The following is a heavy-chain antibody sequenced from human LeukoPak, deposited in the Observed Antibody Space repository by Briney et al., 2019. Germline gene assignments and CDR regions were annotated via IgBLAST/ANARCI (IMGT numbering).Heavy chain of an antibody. CDR1: GGSFSGYY. V-gene: IGHV4-34*01. Sequence: SETLSLTCAVYGGSFSGYYWSWIRQPPGKGLEWIGEINHSGSTNYNPSLKSRVTISVDTSKNRFSLKLSSVTAADTAVYYCARGSSSWYHEGPRRYYYYMDVWGKGTTVTVSS. CDR3: ARGSSSWYHEGPRRYYYYMDV. CDR2: INHSGST. J-gene: IGHJ6*03. D-gene: IGHD6-13*01.